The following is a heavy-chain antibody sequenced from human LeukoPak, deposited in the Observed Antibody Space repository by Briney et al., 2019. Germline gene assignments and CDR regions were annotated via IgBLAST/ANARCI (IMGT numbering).Heavy chain of an antibody. Sequence: PSQTLSLTCTVSGGSISSGSYYWSWIRQPAGKGLEWIGRIYTSGSTNYNPSLKSRVTISVDTSKNQFSLKLSSVTAADTAVYYCARGTSSAWYSSGWQLFDYWGQGTLVTVSS. CDR3: ARGTSSAWYSSGWQLFDY. CDR2: IYTSGST. D-gene: IGHD6-19*01. CDR1: GGSISSGSYY. J-gene: IGHJ4*02. V-gene: IGHV4-61*02.